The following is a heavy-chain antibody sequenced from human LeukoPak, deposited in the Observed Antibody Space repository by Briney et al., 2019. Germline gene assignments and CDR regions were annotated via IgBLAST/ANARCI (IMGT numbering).Heavy chain of an antibody. CDR2: ISYSGST. D-gene: IGHD3-10*01. Sequence: PSETLSLTCTVSGGSISSSTYYWGWIRQPPGKGLEWIGSISYSGSTYYNPSLKSRVTISVDTSRNQFSLELNSVTAADTAVYYCARQTEGRITLVRRVICYFDYWGQGTLVTVSS. CDR3: ARQTEGRITLVRRVICYFDY. V-gene: IGHV4-39*01. J-gene: IGHJ4*02. CDR1: GGSISSSTYY.